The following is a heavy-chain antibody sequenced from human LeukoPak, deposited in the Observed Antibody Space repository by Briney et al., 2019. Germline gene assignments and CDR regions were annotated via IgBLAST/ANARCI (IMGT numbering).Heavy chain of an antibody. Sequence: GGSLRLSCAPSGFTFSTYWMGWVRQAPGKGLEWVAVIWYDGRNKYYADSVKGRLTISRDNSKNTLYLQMNSLRAEDTAVYYCARDGFRGYNYLLDYWGQGTPVTVSS. CDR2: IWYDGRNK. V-gene: IGHV3-33*08. CDR3: ARDGFRGYNYLLDY. J-gene: IGHJ4*02. D-gene: IGHD5-18*01. CDR1: GFTFSTYW.